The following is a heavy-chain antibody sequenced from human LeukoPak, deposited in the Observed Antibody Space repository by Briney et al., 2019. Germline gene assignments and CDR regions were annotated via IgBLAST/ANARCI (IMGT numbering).Heavy chain of an antibody. CDR3: AKDWADYGDYRYFDY. CDR1: GFTFSSYA. J-gene: IGHJ4*02. V-gene: IGHV3-23*01. CDR2: ISGSGGST. Sequence: GGSLRLSCAASGFTFSSYAMHWVRQAPGKGLEWVSAISGSGGSTYYADSVKGRFTISRDNSKNTLYLQMNSLRAEDTAVYYCAKDWADYGDYRYFDYWGQGTLVTVSS. D-gene: IGHD4-17*01.